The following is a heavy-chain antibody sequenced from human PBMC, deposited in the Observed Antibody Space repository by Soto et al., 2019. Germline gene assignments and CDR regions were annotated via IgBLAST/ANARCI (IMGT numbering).Heavy chain of an antibody. CDR2: IIPIFGTA. CDR3: ARDAPGRTIFGAPRPFYGMDV. Sequence: GASVKVSCKASGGTFGSYAISWVRQAPGQGLEWMGGIIPIFGTANYAQKFQGRVTITADESTSTAYMELSSLRSEDTAVYYCARDAPGRTIFGAPRPFYGMDVWGQGTTVTASS. J-gene: IGHJ6*02. CDR1: GGTFGSYA. V-gene: IGHV1-69*13. D-gene: IGHD3-3*01.